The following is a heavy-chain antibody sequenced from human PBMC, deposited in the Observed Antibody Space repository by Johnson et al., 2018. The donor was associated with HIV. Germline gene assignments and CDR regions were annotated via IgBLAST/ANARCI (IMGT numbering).Heavy chain of an antibody. CDR3: AGRSSAWYEDAFDI. CDR2: IYSGDRT. V-gene: IGHV3-66*01. CDR1: GFTVSDNY. J-gene: IGHJ3*02. Sequence: VQLVESGGGLVQPGGSLRLSCAASGFTVSDNYMIWVRQAPGKGLEWVSVIYSGDRTYSAVSVKGRFTISRDSSKNTLFLQMNSLRVEDTAIYYCAGRSSAWYEDAFDIWGQGTMVTVSS. D-gene: IGHD6-19*01.